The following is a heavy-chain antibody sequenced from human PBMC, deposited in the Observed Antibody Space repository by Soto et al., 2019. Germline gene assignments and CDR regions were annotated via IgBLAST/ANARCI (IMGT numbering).Heavy chain of an antibody. V-gene: IGHV1-46*01. CDR3: ARDWELGY. D-gene: IGHD1-7*01. CDR1: GYTFTSYY. Sequence: QVHLVQSGAEVKRPGASVKISCKASGYTFTSYYVNWVRQAPGQGLEWMGIIIPSGGSTNYAQKFRGRVTMTFDTSTSTVYMGLSSLGFEDTAVYYCARDWELGYWGQGTLVTVSS. CDR2: IIPSGGST. J-gene: IGHJ4*02.